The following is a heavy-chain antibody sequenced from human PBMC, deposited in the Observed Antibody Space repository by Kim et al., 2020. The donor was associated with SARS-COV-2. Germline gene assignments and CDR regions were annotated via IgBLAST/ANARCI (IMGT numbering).Heavy chain of an antibody. CDR2: TYYRSKWYN. Sequence: SQTLSLTCAISGDSVSSNSAAWNWIRQSPSRGLEWLGRTYYRSKWYNDYAVSVKSRITINSDTSKNQFSLQLNSVTPEDTAVYYCARAERGYSSSWYYFDPWGQGTLVTVSS. J-gene: IGHJ5*02. D-gene: IGHD6-13*01. CDR3: ARAERGYSSSWYYFDP. CDR1: GDSVSSNSAA. V-gene: IGHV6-1*01.